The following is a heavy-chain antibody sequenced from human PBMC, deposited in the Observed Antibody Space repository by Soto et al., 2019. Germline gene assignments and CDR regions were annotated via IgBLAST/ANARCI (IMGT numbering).Heavy chain of an antibody. CDR2: IYSGGST. CDR1: GFTVSSNY. D-gene: IGHD3-22*01. J-gene: IGHJ4*02. V-gene: IGHV3-53*01. CDR3: ARGHGYYDSSGYYYEFDY. Sequence: GGSLRLSCAASGFTVSSNYMSWVRQAPGKGLEWVSVIYSGGSTYYADSVKGRFTISRDNSKNTLYLQMNSLRAEDTAVYYCARGHGYYDSSGYYYEFDYWGQGTLVTVSS.